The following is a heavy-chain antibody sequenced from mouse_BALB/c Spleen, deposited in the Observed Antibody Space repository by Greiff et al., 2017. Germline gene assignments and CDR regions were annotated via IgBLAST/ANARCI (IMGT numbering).Heavy chain of an antibody. V-gene: IGHV5-4*02. CDR3: ARDGYLDY. CDR2: ISDGGSYT. CDR1: GFTFRDYY. J-gene: IGHJ2*01. Sequence: EVQVVESGGGLVKPGGSLKLSCAASGFTFRDYYMYWVRQTPEKRLEWVATISDGGSYTYYPDSVRGRFTISRDNAKNNLYLQMSSLKSEDTAMYYCARDGYLDYWGQGTTLTVSS.